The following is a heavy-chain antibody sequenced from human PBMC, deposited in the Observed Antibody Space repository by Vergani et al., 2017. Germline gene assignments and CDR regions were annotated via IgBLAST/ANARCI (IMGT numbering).Heavy chain of an antibody. Sequence: QVQLVESGGGVVQPGRSLRLSCAASGFTFSSYGMHWVRQAPGKGLEWVAVIWYDGSNKYYADSVKGRFTISRDNSKNTLYLQMNSLRAEDTAVYYCARDSIAAAQRGYYYYMDVWGKGP. CDR1: GFTFSSYG. J-gene: IGHJ6*03. CDR2: IWYDGSNK. V-gene: IGHV3-33*01. D-gene: IGHD6-13*01. CDR3: ARDSIAAAQRGYYYYMDV.